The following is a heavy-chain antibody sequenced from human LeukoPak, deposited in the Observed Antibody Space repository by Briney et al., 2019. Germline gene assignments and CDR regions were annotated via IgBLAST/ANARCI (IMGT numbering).Heavy chain of an antibody. D-gene: IGHD3-9*01. V-gene: IGHV1-46*01. J-gene: IGHJ4*02. CDR3: ARALKNYDILTGYYFFDS. Sequence: ASVKVSCKVSGYTLTELSMHWVRQAPGQGLEWMGIINPSGGRTAYAQKFQGRVTMTTDTSTSTVYMELSSLRSEDTAVYYCARALKNYDILTGYYFFDSWGQGTLVTVSS. CDR1: GYTLTELS. CDR2: INPSGGRT.